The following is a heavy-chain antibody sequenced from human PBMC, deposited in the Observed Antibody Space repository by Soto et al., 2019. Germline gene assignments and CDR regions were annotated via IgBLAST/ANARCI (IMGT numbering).Heavy chain of an antibody. J-gene: IGHJ3*02. CDR1: GFTFSSYS. Sequence: PGGSLRLSCAASGFTFSSYSMNWVRQAPGKGLEWVSYISSSSSTIYYADSVKGRFTISRDNAKNSLYLQMNSLRDEDTAVYYCARVSVIYYYDSSGYYSGPSTDIWGQGTMVTVSS. CDR3: ARVSVIYYYDSSGYYSGPSTDI. D-gene: IGHD3-22*01. V-gene: IGHV3-48*02. CDR2: ISSSSSTI.